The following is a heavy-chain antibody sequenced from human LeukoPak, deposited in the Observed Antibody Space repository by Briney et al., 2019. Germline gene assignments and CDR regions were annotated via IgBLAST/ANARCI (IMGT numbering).Heavy chain of an antibody. V-gene: IGHV4-39*07. CDR3: ARPYPMGAFGEFNY. D-gene: IGHD3-10*01. J-gene: IGHJ4*02. CDR2: IYYSGST. CDR1: GGSISSSSYY. Sequence: SQTLSLTCTVSGGSISSSSYYWGWIRQPPGKGLEWIGSIYYSGSTYYNPSLKSRVTISVDTSKNQFSLKLSSVTAADTAVYYCARPYPMGAFGEFNYWGQGTLVTVSS.